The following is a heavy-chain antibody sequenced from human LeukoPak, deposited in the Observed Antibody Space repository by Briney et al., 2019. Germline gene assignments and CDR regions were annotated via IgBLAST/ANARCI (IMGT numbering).Heavy chain of an antibody. D-gene: IGHD4-17*01. V-gene: IGHV1-69*05. CDR3: ATTARAAVTIDY. J-gene: IGHJ4*02. Sequence: SVKVSCKASGGTFSSYAISWVRQAPGQGLEWMGGIIPIFGTANYAQKFQGRVTITTDESTSTAYMELSSLRSEDTAVYYCATTARAAVTIDYWGQGTLVTVSS. CDR1: GGTFSSYA. CDR2: IIPIFGTA.